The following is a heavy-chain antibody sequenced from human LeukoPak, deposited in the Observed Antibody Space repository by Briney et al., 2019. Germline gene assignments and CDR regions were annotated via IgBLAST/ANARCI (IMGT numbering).Heavy chain of an antibody. J-gene: IGHJ5*02. CDR1: GGSLNSYY. V-gene: IGHV4-59*01. CDR2: IYYSGST. Sequence: PSETLALTRTVSGGSLNSYYWSWIRQPPGKGLGGIGDIYYSGSTNYNPSLTSPVTISVDTSKNQFSLKLSSVTAADTAVYYCARDEYNGFDPWGQGTLVTVSS. CDR3: ARDEYNGFDP.